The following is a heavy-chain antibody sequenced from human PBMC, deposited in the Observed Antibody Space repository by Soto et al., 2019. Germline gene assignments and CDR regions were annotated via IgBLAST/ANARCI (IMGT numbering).Heavy chain of an antibody. J-gene: IGHJ4*02. D-gene: IGHD3-22*01. CDR1: GFSLSTSGMC. V-gene: IGHV2-70*11. Sequence: SGPTLVNPTQTLTLTCTFSGFSLSTSGMCVSWIRQPPGKALEWLARIDWDDDKYYSTSLKTSLTISKDTSKNQVVLTMTNMDPVDIATYYCARLDSSGYLEDYWGQGTLVTGSS. CDR2: IDWDDDK. CDR3: ARLDSSGYLEDY.